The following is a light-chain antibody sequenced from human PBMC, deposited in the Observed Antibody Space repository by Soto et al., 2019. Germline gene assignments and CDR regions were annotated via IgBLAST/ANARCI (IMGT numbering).Light chain of an antibody. J-gene: IGKJ1*01. Sequence: EIVMTQSPSTLSLSPGERVTLSCRSSQSIYNKVAWYQQKPGQAPRLLIYGASNRATGIPDRFSGSGSGTDFTLTISRLEPEDFAVYYCQQYGSSGTFGQGTKVDIK. V-gene: IGKV3-20*01. CDR1: QSIYNK. CDR2: GAS. CDR3: QQYGSSGT.